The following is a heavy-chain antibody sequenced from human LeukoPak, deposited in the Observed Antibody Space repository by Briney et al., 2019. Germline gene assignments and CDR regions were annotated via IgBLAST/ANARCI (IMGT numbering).Heavy chain of an antibody. D-gene: IGHD3-3*01. V-gene: IGHV3-21*01. J-gene: IGHJ4*02. Sequence: GGSLRLSFAASGFTFSTYNMNWVRQAPGKGLEWVSCISGSGKYIYYADSVKGRFTISRDNAKNSLYLQMNSLRAEDTAVYYCAREPFWSGYYSNLHFDYWGQGTLVTVSS. CDR2: ISGSGKYI. CDR1: GFTFSTYN. CDR3: AREPFWSGYYSNLHFDY.